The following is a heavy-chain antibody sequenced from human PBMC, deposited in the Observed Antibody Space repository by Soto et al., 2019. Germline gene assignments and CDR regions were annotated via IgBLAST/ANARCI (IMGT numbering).Heavy chain of an antibody. D-gene: IGHD2-15*01. V-gene: IGHV4-31*03. CDR3: VSTSGDCSGGSCYDGFFDI. CDR1: GGSISSGGYY. J-gene: IGHJ3*02. Sequence: SETLSLTCTVSGGSISSGGYYWSWIRQHPGKGLEWIGYIYYSGSTYYNPSLKSRVTISVDTSKNQFSLKLSSVTAADTAVYNCVSTSGDCSGGSCYDGFFDIWGQGTMVTVSS. CDR2: IYYSGST.